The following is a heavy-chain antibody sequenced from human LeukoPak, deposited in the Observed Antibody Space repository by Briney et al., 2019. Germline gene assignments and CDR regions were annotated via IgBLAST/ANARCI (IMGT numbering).Heavy chain of an antibody. J-gene: IGHJ5*02. Sequence: GASVKVSCKASGYTFTGYYMHWVRQAPGQGLEWMGWINPNSGGTNYAQKFQGRVTMTRDTSISTAYMELSRLRSDDTAVYYCARGDKGEDYDFWSGDPTNWFDPWGQGTLVTVSS. V-gene: IGHV1-2*02. CDR3: ARGDKGEDYDFWSGDPTNWFDP. CDR1: GYTFTGYY. CDR2: INPNSGGT. D-gene: IGHD3-3*01.